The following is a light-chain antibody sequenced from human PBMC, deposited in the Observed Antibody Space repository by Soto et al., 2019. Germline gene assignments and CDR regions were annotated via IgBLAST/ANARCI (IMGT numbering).Light chain of an antibody. CDR3: SSYAGSNNAV. V-gene: IGLV2-8*01. J-gene: IGLJ1*01. CDR1: SSDVGGYNY. Sequence: QSALTQPPSASGSPGQSVTIYCTGTSSDVGGYNYVSWYQQHPGKAPKLMIYVVNKRPSGVTDRFSGSNTGNTAYLTVSGLQAGDEADYYCSSYAGSNNAVSGTVTKVTVL. CDR2: VVN.